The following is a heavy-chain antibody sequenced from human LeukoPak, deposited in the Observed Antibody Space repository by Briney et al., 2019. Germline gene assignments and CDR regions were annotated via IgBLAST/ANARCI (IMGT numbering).Heavy chain of an antibody. D-gene: IGHD2-15*01. J-gene: IGHJ4*02. CDR2: IGSGSSAI. V-gene: IGHV3-48*02. CDR1: GFTFSSFG. Sequence: PGGSLRLSCVASGFTFSSFGMNWVRQAPGKGLEWVSYIGSGSSAIHYADSVKGRFTIFRDNAKNSLYLQMNSLRDEDAAVYYCARRDNYDYWGQGTLVTVSS. CDR3: ARRDNYDY.